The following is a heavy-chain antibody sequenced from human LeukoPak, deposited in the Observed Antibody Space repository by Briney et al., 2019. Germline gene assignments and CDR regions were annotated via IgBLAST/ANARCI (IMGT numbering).Heavy chain of an antibody. J-gene: IGHJ4*02. V-gene: IGHV3-30*18. CDR3: AKDRYLWE. D-gene: IGHD1-26*01. CDR2: ISYDGSNK. Sequence: GRSLRLSCSASGFTFSSYGMHWVRQAPGKGLESVAVISYDGSNKYYADSVKGRFTISRDNSKNTLYLQMNSLRAEDTAVYYCAKDRYLWEWGQGTLVTVSS. CDR1: GFTFSSYG.